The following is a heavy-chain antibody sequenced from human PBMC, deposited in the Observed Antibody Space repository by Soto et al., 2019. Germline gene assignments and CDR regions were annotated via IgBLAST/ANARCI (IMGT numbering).Heavy chain of an antibody. V-gene: IGHV3-23*01. J-gene: IGHJ5*02. CDR2: ISGSGGHI. CDR1: GFTFGNYA. Sequence: GGSLRLSCAASGFTFGNYAMSWVRQTPGKGLEWVSSISGSGGHIYYTGSVKGRFTISRDNSKNTLYLQMNNLRAEDTATYYCAHTLFGIYDSSANWFDPWGQGTLVTVSS. CDR3: AHTLFGIYDSSANWFDP. D-gene: IGHD3-22*01.